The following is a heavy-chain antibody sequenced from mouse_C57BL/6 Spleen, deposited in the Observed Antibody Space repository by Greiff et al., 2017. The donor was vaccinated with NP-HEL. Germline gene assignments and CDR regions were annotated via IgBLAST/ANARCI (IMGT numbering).Heavy chain of an antibody. D-gene: IGHD4-1*01. CDR2: ISNGGGST. V-gene: IGHV5-12*01. J-gene: IGHJ1*03. Sequence: EVMLVESGGGLVQPGGSLKLSCAASGFTFSDYYMYWVRQTPEKRLEWVAYISNGGGSTYYPDTVKGRFTISRDNAKNTLYLQMSRLKSEDTAMYYCARKLGYFDVWGTGTTVTVSS. CDR3: ARKLGYFDV. CDR1: GFTFSDYY.